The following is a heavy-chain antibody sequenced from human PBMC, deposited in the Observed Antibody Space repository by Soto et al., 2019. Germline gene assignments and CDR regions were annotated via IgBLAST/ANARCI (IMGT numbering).Heavy chain of an antibody. D-gene: IGHD6-13*01. CDR2: IIPIFGTA. V-gene: IGHV1-69*13. J-gene: IGHJ6*02. Sequence: SVKVSCKASGGTFSSYAISWVRQAPGQGLEWMGGIIPIFGTANYAQKFQGRVTITADESTSTAYMELSSLRSEDTAVYYCARDTVRQQLVHYYVMDVWGQGTTVTVSS. CDR1: GGTFSSYA. CDR3: ARDTVRQQLVHYYVMDV.